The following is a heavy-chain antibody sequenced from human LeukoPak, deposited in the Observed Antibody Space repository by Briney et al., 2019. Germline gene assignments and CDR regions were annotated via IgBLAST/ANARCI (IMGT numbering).Heavy chain of an antibody. CDR3: AKTLDGFWPQFDF. CDR1: GFPFHDHD. CDR2: ISHGGGKE. V-gene: IGHV3-30*18. D-gene: IGHD5-24*01. J-gene: IGHJ4*02. Sequence: GGSLRLSCAASGFPFHDHDMYWVRQTPGKGLEWVALISHGGGKEHYAESVKGRFTISRDNSRNTVYLQMSSLRSDNTAIYYCAKTLDGFWPQFDFWGQGTLLTVSS.